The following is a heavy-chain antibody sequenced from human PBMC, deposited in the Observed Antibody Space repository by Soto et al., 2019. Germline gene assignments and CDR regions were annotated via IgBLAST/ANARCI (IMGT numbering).Heavy chain of an antibody. CDR3: ARSPGYGLYYFDY. V-gene: IGHV3-30-3*01. CDR1: GFTFSSYA. CDR2: ISYDGSNK. J-gene: IGHJ4*02. Sequence: QAQLVESGGGVVQPGRSLRLSCAASGFTFSSYAMHWVRQAPGKGLEWVAVISYDGSNKYYADSVKGRFTISRDNSKNTLYLQMNSLRAEDTAVYYCARSPGYGLYYFDYWGQGTLVTVSS. D-gene: IGHD2-8*01.